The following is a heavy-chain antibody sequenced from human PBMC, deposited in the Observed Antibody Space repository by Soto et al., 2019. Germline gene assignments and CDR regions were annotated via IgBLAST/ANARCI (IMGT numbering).Heavy chain of an antibody. CDR1: GFTFSSYA. CDR3: ARDGGDMITFGGVIVTYYFDY. V-gene: IGHV3-23*01. CDR2: ISGSGGST. J-gene: IGHJ4*02. Sequence: PGGSLRLSCAASGFTFSSYAMSWVRQAPGKGLEWVSAISGSGGSTYYADSVKGRFTISRDNAKNSLYLQMNSLRAEDTAVYYCARDGGDMITFGGVIVTYYFDYWGQGTLVTVSS. D-gene: IGHD3-16*02.